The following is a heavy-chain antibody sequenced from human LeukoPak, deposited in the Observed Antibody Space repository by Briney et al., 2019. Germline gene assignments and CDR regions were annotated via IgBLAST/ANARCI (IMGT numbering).Heavy chain of an antibody. CDR1: GGSISSYY. J-gene: IGHJ6*03. Sequence: PSETLSLTCTVSGGSISSYYWSWIRQPPGKGLEWIEYIYYSGSTNYNPSLKSRVTISVDTSKNQFSLKLSSVTAADTAVYYCARVRIVGIAAPGYYMDVWGKGTTVTVSS. V-gene: IGHV4-59*01. CDR3: ARVRIVGIAAPGYYMDV. D-gene: IGHD6-13*01. CDR2: IYYSGST.